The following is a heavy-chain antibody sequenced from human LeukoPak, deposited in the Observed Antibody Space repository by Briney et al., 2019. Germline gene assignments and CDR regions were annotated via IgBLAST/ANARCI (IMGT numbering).Heavy chain of an antibody. Sequence: GSLRLSCAASGLTFRNYAMSWVRQAPGKGLEWVSVICANDGNTYYADAVKGRFTISRDNSKDTLYLQMDSLSAEDTAVYYCAKGSGSSCYSPCDYWGQGILVTVSS. D-gene: IGHD2-15*01. CDR3: AKGSGSSCYSPCDY. CDR1: GLTFRNYA. V-gene: IGHV3-23*01. CDR2: ICANDGNT. J-gene: IGHJ4*02.